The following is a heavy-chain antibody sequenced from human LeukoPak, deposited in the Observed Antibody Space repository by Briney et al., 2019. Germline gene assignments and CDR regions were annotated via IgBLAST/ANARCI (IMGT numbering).Heavy chain of an antibody. V-gene: IGHV1-2*02. J-gene: IGHJ4*02. D-gene: IGHD4-17*01. CDR3: ARDLTYGDYDSTFDY. CDR1: GYTFTGYY. Sequence: ASVKVSCKASGYTFTGYYMHWVRQAPGQGLGWMGWINPNSGGTNYAQKFQGRVTMTRDTSISTAYMELSRLRSDDTAVYYCARDLTYGDYDSTFDYWGQGTLVTVSS. CDR2: INPNSGGT.